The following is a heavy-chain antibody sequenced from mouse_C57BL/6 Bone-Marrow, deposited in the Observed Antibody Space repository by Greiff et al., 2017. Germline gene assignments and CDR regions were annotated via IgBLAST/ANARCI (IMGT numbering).Heavy chain of an antibody. CDR3: ARGGGSSHWYFDV. CDR1: GYSFTGYY. V-gene: IGHV1-42*01. Sequence: EVQLQQSGPELVKPGASVKISCNASGYSFTGYYMNWVKQSPEKSLEWIGEINPSTGGTTYNQKFKAKATLTVDKSSSTAYMQLKSLTSEDSAVYYCARGGGSSHWYFDVWGTGTTVTVSS. CDR2: INPSTGGT. D-gene: IGHD1-1*01. J-gene: IGHJ1*03.